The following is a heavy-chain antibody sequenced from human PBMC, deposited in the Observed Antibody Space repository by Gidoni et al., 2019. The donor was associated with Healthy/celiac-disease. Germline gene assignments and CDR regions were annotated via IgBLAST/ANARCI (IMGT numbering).Heavy chain of an antibody. CDR1: GGSISSSNW. D-gene: IGHD4-17*01. V-gene: IGHV4-4*02. CDR3: ARGYGDYQDAFDI. J-gene: IGHJ3*02. Sequence: GKPSGTLSLTCAVSGGSISSSNWWSWVRQPPGKGLEWIGEIYHSGSTNYNPSLKSRVTISVDKSKNQFSLKLSSVTAADTAVYYWARGYGDYQDAFDIWGQGTMVTVSS. CDR2: IYHSGST.